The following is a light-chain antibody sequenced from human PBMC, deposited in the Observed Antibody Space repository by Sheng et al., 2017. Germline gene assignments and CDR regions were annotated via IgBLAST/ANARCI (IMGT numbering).Light chain of an antibody. CDR1: QSISSW. Sequence: DIQMTQSPSTLYASVGDRVTITCRASQSISSWLAWYQQKPGKAPKLLIYRASDLKSGVPSRFSGSESGTEFTLTISSLQPDDFATYYCQQYNANPWTFGQGTKVEIK. CDR3: QQYNANPWT. J-gene: IGKJ1*01. CDR2: RAS. V-gene: IGKV1-5*03.